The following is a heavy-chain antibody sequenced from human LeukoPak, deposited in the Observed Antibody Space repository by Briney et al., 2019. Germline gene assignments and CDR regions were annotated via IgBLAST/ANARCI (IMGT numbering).Heavy chain of an antibody. CDR1: GYTFTSYD. CDR3: ARGLIVPAAGGRYYYYYMDV. J-gene: IGHJ6*03. CDR2: MNPNSGNT. Sequence: ASVKVSCKASGYTFTSYDINWVRQATGQGLEWMGWMNPNSGNTGYAQKFQGRVTITRNTSISTAYMELSSLRSEDTAVYYCARGLIVPAAGGRYYYYYMDVWGKGTTVTVSS. V-gene: IGHV1-8*03. D-gene: IGHD2-2*01.